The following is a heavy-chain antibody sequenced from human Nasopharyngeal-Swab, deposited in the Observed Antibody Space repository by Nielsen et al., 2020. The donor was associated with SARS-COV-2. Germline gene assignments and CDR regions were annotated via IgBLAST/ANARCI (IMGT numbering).Heavy chain of an antibody. V-gene: IGHV4-59*01. Sequence: WIRKPPGKGLEWIGYIYYSGSTNYNPSLKSRVTISVDTSKNQFSLKLSYLTVSDKTVYYCSRVEYSSSFVWFDPWGQGTLVTVSS. D-gene: IGHD6-6*01. J-gene: IGHJ5*02. CDR2: IYYSGST. CDR3: SRVEYSSSFVWFDP.